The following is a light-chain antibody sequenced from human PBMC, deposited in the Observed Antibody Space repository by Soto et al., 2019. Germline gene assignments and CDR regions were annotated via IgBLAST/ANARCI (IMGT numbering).Light chain of an antibody. Sequence: QSVLTQPASVSGSPGQSITISCTGTSSDIGYYDYVSWYQHHSGKAPKLIIYEVNSRPSGVSNRFSGSKSVNTASLTISGLQAEDEADYFCSSHSSSSVYYVFGTGTKPTVL. V-gene: IGLV2-14*01. CDR1: SSDIGYYDY. CDR3: SSHSSSSVYYV. CDR2: EVN. J-gene: IGLJ1*01.